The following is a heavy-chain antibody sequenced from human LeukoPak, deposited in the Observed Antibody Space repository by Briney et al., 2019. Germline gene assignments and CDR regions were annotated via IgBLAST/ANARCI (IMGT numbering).Heavy chain of an antibody. CDR3: ATETIGRHYDY. CDR1: GFTFSSYA. J-gene: IGHJ4*02. D-gene: IGHD1-14*01. CDR2: ISGSGGST. Sequence: GGSLRLSCAASGFTFSSYAMSWVRQAPGKGLEWISAISGSGGSTYYADSVKGRFTISRDNAKNSMYLQMDSLRDEDTAVYYCATETIGRHYDYWGQGTLLTVSS. V-gene: IGHV3-23*01.